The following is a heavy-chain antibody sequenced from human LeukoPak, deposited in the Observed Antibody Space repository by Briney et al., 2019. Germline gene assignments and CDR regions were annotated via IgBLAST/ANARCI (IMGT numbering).Heavy chain of an antibody. D-gene: IGHD6-19*01. Sequence: SGGSLRLSCAASGFTFDDYAMHWVRQAPGKGLEWVSLISGDGGSTYYADSVKGRFTISRDNSKNSLFLQMNSLRTEDTALYYCAKDIWSEQWLVGGVDYGGQGTLVTVSS. J-gene: IGHJ4*02. CDR1: GFTFDDYA. CDR3: AKDIWSEQWLVGGVDY. V-gene: IGHV3-43*02. CDR2: ISGDGGST.